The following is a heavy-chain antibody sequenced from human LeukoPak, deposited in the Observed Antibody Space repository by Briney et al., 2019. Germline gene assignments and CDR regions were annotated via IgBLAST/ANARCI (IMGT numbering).Heavy chain of an antibody. D-gene: IGHD3-22*01. CDR1: GGSFSGYY. CDR3: ARHDSSGPYNAFDI. J-gene: IGHJ3*02. CDR2: VYYGGNT. Sequence: SETLSLTCAVYGGSFSGYYWSWIRQPPGKGPEWIGSVYYGGNTYYNPSLKSRVTISVDTSKNQFSPKLSSVTAAETAVYYCARHDSSGPYNAFDIWGQGTMVTVSS. V-gene: IGHV4-34*01.